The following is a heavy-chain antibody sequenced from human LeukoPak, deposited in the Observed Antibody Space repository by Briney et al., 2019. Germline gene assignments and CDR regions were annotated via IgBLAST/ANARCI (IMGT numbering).Heavy chain of an antibody. Sequence: KPSQTLSLXCTVSGGSISSGSYYWSWIRQPAGKGLEWIGRIYTSGITNYNPSLKSRVTISVDTSKNQFSLKLSSVTAADTAVYYCARVKQWELLRGGGAFDIWGQGTMVTVSS. D-gene: IGHD1-26*01. J-gene: IGHJ3*02. CDR1: GGSISSGSYY. CDR3: ARVKQWELLRGGGAFDI. CDR2: IYTSGIT. V-gene: IGHV4-61*02.